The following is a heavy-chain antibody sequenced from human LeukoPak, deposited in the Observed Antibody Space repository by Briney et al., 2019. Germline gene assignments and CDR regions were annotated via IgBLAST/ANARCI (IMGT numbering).Heavy chain of an antibody. CDR3: ARDLFSDGANQDDF. CDR1: GFTFSSYW. Sequence: PGGSLRLSCAASGFTFSSYWMNWVRQAPGKGLEWVANINQDGSDKYYVDSVKGRFTISRDNAKRSLYLQMNSLRAEDTAVYYCARDLFSDGANQDDFWGQGTLVTVSS. D-gene: IGHD2-21*01. V-gene: IGHV3-7*01. CDR2: INQDGSDK. J-gene: IGHJ4*02.